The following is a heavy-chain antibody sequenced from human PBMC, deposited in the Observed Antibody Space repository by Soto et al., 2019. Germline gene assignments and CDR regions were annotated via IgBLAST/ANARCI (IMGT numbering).Heavy chain of an antibody. CDR1: GFTFSDFS. V-gene: IGHV3-11*01. CDR2: ISNTGITS. J-gene: IGHJ4*02. D-gene: IGHD2-21*02. CDR3: ARGDTNPEAPLDH. Sequence: QVQLVESGGGLVKPGGSLRLSCAASGFTFSDFSMTWIRQAPGKELEWLSYISNTGITSNYTDSVKGRFTISRDNAQNSLYFHMSSLRADDTAVYYCARGDTNPEAPLDHWGLGTLVIVSS.